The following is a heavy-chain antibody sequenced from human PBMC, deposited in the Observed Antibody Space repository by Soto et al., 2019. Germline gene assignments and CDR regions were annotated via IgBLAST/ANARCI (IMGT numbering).Heavy chain of an antibody. D-gene: IGHD7-27*01. J-gene: IGHJ4*02. CDR1: GYTFTDFG. CDR2: ISAYNGNT. V-gene: IGHV1-18*01. CDR3: ARDSGNLGNWAYFFDY. Sequence: QGQLVQSGAEVKKPGASVKVSCKASGYTFTDFGISWVRQAPGQGLEWMGWISAYNGNTNYAQKVQGRVTMTTDTSTRTAYMELRSLRSDDTAVYYCARDSGNLGNWAYFFDYWGQGTLVTVSS.